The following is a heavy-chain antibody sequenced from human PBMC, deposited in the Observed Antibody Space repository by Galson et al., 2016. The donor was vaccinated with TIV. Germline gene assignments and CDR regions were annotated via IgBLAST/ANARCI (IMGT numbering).Heavy chain of an antibody. Sequence: QSGAEVKKPGESLKISCQVSRYSFTSNWIAWVRQMPGKGLEWMGIMYPADSDIRYSPSFQGQVTMSADESISTAYLQWSSLKASDSAIYFWARAPGYSGYSYGYFDSWGKGTRVTVSS. CDR2: MYPADSDI. CDR1: RYSFTSNW. D-gene: IGHD5-18*01. V-gene: IGHV5-51*03. CDR3: ARAPGYSGYSYGYFDS. J-gene: IGHJ4*02.